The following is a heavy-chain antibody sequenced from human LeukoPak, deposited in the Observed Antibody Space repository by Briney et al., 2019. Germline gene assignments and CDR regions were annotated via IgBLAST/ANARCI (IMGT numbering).Heavy chain of an antibody. CDR2: INHSGST. CDR3: ARLHYGGNYGCYYYYMDV. V-gene: IGHV4-34*01. Sequence: SETLSLTCAVYGASFSGYYWSWLRQPPGKGLEWIGEINHSGSTNYNPSLKSRVTISVDTSKNQFSLKLSSVTAADTAVYYCARLHYGGNYGCYYYYMDVWGKGTTVTISS. CDR1: GASFSGYY. J-gene: IGHJ6*03. D-gene: IGHD4-23*01.